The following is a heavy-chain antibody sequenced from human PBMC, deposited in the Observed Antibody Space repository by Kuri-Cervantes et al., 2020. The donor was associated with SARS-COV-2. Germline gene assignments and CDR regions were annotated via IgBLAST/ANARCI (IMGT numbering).Heavy chain of an antibody. D-gene: IGHD3-3*01. CDR3: ARHRVSYDFWSGSQFDP. V-gene: IGHV4-59*08. J-gene: IGHJ5*02. Sequence: SETLSLTCTVSGGSISNYYWSWIRQAPGKGLEWIGYIYYSGSTNYNPSLKSRVIISVDTSKNQFSLKLSSVTAADTAVYYCARHRVSYDFWSGSQFDPLGQGTLVTVSS. CDR2: IYYSGST. CDR1: GGSISNYY.